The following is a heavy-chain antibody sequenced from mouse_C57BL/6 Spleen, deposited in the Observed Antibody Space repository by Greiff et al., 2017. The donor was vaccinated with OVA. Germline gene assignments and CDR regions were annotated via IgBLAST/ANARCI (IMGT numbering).Heavy chain of an antibody. Sequence: VQLQQPGTELVKPGASVKLSCKASGYTFTSYWMHWVKQRPGQGLEWIGNINPSNGGTNYNEKFKSKATLTVDESSSTAYMQLSSLTSEDSAVYYCARWGNYDYAMDYWGQGTSVTVSS. CDR1: GYTFTSYW. D-gene: IGHD2-1*01. J-gene: IGHJ4*01. CDR2: INPSNGGT. CDR3: ARWGNYDYAMDY. V-gene: IGHV1-53*01.